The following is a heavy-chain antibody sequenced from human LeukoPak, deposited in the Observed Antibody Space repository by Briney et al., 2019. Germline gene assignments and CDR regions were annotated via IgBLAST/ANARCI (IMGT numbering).Heavy chain of an antibody. CDR3: ARGVGGSCSDY. J-gene: IGHJ4*02. V-gene: IGHV4-34*01. Sequence: SETLSLTCAVYDGSFSGYYWSWIRQPPGKGLEWIGESNHSGSTNYNPSLKSRVTISVDTSKNQFSLKLSSVTAADTAVYYCARGVGGSCSDYWGQGTLVTVSS. D-gene: IGHD3-16*01. CDR1: DGSFSGYY. CDR2: SNHSGST.